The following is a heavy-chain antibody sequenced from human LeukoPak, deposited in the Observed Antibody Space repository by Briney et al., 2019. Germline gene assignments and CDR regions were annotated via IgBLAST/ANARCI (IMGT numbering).Heavy chain of an antibody. Sequence: ASVKVSCKASGYTFTSYGISWVRQAPGQGLEWMGRTSAYNGNTNYAQKLQGRVTMTTDTSTSTAYMELRSLSSDDTAVYYCARAIAVADPLDYWGQGTLVTVSS. J-gene: IGHJ4*02. CDR1: GYTFTSYG. CDR3: ARAIAVADPLDY. V-gene: IGHV1-18*01. CDR2: TSAYNGNT. D-gene: IGHD6-19*01.